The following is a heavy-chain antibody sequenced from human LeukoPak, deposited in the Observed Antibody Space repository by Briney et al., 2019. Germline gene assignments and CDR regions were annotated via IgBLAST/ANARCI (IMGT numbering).Heavy chain of an antibody. CDR2: IKQDGSEK. CDR3: ARDHDYGDYLMYFDY. V-gene: IGHV3-7*01. D-gene: IGHD4-17*01. J-gene: IGHJ4*02. Sequence: GSLRLSCAASGFTFSSHCMSWVRQAPGKGLEWVANIKQDGSEKYYVDSVKGRFTISRDNAKNSLYLQMNSLRAEDTAVYYCARDHDYGDYLMYFDYWGQEIPVTVSS. CDR1: GFTFSSHC.